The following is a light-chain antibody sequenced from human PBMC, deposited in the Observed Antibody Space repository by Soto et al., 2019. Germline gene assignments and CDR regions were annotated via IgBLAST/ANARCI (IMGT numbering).Light chain of an antibody. J-gene: IGLJ1*01. CDR2: EVI. CDR3: SSYTSTSTYV. CDR1: SSDVGSYNR. V-gene: IGLV2-18*02. Sequence: QSALTQPPSVSGSPGQSVTISCTGTSSDVGSYNRVSWYQQPPGTAPKLMIYEVINRPSGVPDRFSGSKSGNTASLPISGLQAEDEADYYCSSYTSTSTYVFGTGTKLTVL.